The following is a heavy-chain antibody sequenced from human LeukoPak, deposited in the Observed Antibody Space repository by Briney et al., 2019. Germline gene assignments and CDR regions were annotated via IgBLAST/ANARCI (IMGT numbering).Heavy chain of an antibody. J-gene: IGHJ3*02. CDR3: ARTRMFNDAFDI. V-gene: IGHV1-2*02. CDR1: GYTFTGYY. D-gene: IGHD2/OR15-2a*01. CDR2: INPNSGGT. Sequence: ASVKVSCKASGYTFTGYYMHWVRQAPGQGLEWMGWINPNSGGTNYAQKFQGRVTMTRDTSISTAYMELSRLRSDDTAVYYCARTRMFNDAFDIWGQGTMVTVPS.